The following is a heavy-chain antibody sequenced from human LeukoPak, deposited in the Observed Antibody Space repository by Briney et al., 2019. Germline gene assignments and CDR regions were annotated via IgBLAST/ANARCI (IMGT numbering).Heavy chain of an antibody. V-gene: IGHV3-21*01. CDR1: GFTFSSYS. CDR2: ISSSSSYI. Sequence: GGSLRLSCAASGFTFSSYSMNWVRQAPGKGLEWVSSISSSSSYIYYADSVKGRFTISRDNAKNSLYLQMNSLRAEDTAVYYCARDNGYGDPFDYWGQGTLVTLSS. CDR3: ARDNGYGDPFDY. J-gene: IGHJ4*02. D-gene: IGHD4-17*01.